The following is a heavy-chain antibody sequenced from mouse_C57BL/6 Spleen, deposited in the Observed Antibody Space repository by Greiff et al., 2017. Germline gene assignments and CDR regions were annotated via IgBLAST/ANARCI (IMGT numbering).Heavy chain of an antibody. D-gene: IGHD1-1*01. Sequence: EVQGVESGAELVRPGASVKLSCTASGFNIKDDYMHWVKQRPEQGLEWIGWIDPENGDTEYASKFQGKATITADTSSNTAYLQLSSLTSEDTAVYYCTRSYGSSYFDYWGQGTTLTVSS. CDR3: TRSYGSSYFDY. CDR2: IDPENGDT. CDR1: GFNIKDDY. J-gene: IGHJ2*01. V-gene: IGHV14-4*01.